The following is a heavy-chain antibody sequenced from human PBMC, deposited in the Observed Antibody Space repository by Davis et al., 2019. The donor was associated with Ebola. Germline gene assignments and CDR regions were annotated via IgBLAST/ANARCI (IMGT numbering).Heavy chain of an antibody. J-gene: IGHJ4*02. CDR3: ARPGYSYGSFDY. D-gene: IGHD5-18*01. CDR2: IYYSGST. CDR1: GGSISSGGYY. Sequence: MPSETLSLTCTVSGGSISSGGYYWNWIRQHPGKGLEWIGYIYYSGSTYYNPSLKSRVTISVDTSKNQFSLKLSSVTAADTAVYYCARPGYSYGSFDYWGQGTLVTVSS. V-gene: IGHV4-31*03.